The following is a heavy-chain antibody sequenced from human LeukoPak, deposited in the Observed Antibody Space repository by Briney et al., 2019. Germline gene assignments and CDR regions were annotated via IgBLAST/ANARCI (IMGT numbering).Heavy chain of an antibody. CDR2: IYYSGST. CDR1: GGSISSYY. Sequence: SETLSLTCTVSGGSISSYYWSWIRQPPGKGLEWIGSIYYSGSTYYNPSLKSRVTISVDTSKNQFSLKLSSVTAADTAVYYCARGPPRVTMIVVVITRAAFDIWGQGTMVTVSS. V-gene: IGHV4-59*12. CDR3: ARGPPRVTMIVVVITRAAFDI. J-gene: IGHJ3*02. D-gene: IGHD3-22*01.